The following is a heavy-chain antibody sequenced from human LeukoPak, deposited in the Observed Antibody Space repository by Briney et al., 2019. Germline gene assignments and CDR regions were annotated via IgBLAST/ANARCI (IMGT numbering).Heavy chain of an antibody. CDR2: ISGSGGST. J-gene: IGHJ4*02. D-gene: IGHD6-19*01. V-gene: IGHV3-23*01. Sequence: GGSLRLSCAASGFTVSSNYMSWVRQAPGKGLEWVSAISGSGGSTYYADSVKGRFTISRDNSKNTLYLQMNSLRAENTAVYYCAKPDQGIAVAGNPFDYWGQGTLVTVSS. CDR1: GFTVSSNY. CDR3: AKPDQGIAVAGNPFDY.